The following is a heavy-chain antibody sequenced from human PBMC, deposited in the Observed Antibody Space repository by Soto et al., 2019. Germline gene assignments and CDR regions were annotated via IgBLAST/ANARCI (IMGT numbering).Heavy chain of an antibody. CDR2: IVPINSYI. CDR1: GYSFTTHW. CDR3: ARRLSGPKEEYNAYYFYGLDV. D-gene: IGHD1-1*01. J-gene: IGHJ6*02. Sequence: PGESLKISCQGSGYSFTTHWITWVRQTPGKGLEWICSIVPINSYINYSPSFQGHVTISVDRSIITAYLQWSRLEVSDNAIFFFARRLSGPKEEYNAYYFYGLDVWGQGTKVTVSS. V-gene: IGHV5-10-1*01.